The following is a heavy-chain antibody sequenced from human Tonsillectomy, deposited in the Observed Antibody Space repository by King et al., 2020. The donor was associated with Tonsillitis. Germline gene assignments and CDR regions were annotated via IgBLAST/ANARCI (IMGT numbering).Heavy chain of an antibody. V-gene: IGHV3-7*01. CDR2: IKRDGSER. CDR3: ARNGGYCSCCGCYSPPPIDYYYGLDV. J-gene: IGHJ6*02. D-gene: IGHD2-15*01. CDR1: GFTFTMYW. Sequence: QLVQSGGGLVQPGGSLRLSCAASGFTFTMYWMSWVRQAPGKGLEWVANIKRDGSERYYIDSVKGRFTISRDNAKNSLYLQMNSLGAEDTAVYYCARNGGYCSCCGCYSPPPIDYYYGLDVWGQGTLVTVSS.